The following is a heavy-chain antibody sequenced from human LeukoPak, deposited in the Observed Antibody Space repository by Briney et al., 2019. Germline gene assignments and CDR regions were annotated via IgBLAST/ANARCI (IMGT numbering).Heavy chain of an antibody. CDR3: AGTYRYNYYYYMDV. D-gene: IGHD1-1*01. CDR2: IDYSGST. V-gene: IGHV4-59*01. J-gene: IGHJ6*03. Sequence: PSETLSLTCAVYGESFSGYYWSWIRQPPGKGLEWIGYIDYSGSTNYNPSLKSRVTISVDTSKNQFSLKLSSVTAADTAVYYCAGTYRYNYYYYMDVWGKGTTVTISS. CDR1: GESFSGYY.